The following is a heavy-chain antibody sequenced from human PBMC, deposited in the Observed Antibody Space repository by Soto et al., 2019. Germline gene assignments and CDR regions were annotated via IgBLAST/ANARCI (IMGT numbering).Heavy chain of an antibody. CDR2: IYHSGST. CDR1: GGSISSSNW. CDR3: ASDGAANYGMDV. Sequence: PSETLSLTCAVSGGSISSSNWWSWVRQPPGKGLEWIGEIYHSGSTNYNPSLKSRVTISVDKTKNQFSLKLSSVTAADTAVYYCASDGAANYGMDVWGQGTPVTVSS. D-gene: IGHD6-25*01. V-gene: IGHV4-4*02. J-gene: IGHJ6*02.